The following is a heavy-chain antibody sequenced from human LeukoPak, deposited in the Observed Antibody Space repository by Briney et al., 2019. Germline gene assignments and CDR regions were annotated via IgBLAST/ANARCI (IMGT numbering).Heavy chain of an antibody. CDR2: ISSNGGST. J-gene: IGHJ4*02. V-gene: IGHV3-64D*09. Sequence: PGGSLRLSCSASGFTFSRYAMHWVRQAPGKGLEYVSAISSNGGSTYYGDSVKGRFTISRDNSKNTLYLQMSSLRSDDTAVYYCAREGGTGGDYWGQGTLVTVSS. CDR1: GFTFSRYA. CDR3: AREGGTGGDY. D-gene: IGHD1-1*01.